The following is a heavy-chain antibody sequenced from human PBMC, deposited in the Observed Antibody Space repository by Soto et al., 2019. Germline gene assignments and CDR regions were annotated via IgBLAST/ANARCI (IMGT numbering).Heavy chain of an antibody. CDR2: ISYDGSNK. CDR1: GFNFKDHA. V-gene: IGHV3-30-3*01. D-gene: IGHD6-13*01. Sequence: SLRLSCAASGFNFKDHAIHWVRQAPGRGLEWVALISYDGSNKYFADSVKGRFTISRDNSKNTLYLQMNSLRPEDTALYYCVKDMSSSWTRAHFDYWGQGNLVTVSS. J-gene: IGHJ4*02. CDR3: VKDMSSSWTRAHFDY.